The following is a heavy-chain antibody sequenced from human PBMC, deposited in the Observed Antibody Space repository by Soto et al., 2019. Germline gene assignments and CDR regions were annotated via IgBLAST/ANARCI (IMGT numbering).Heavy chain of an antibody. J-gene: IGHJ4*02. D-gene: IGHD4-4*01. CDR2: ISWNSGSI. CDR3: AKDQGEAYSNLWGY. Sequence: GGSLRLSCAASGFTFDDYAMHWVRQAPGKGLEWVSGISWNSGSIGYADSVKGRFTISRDNAKNSLYLQMNSLRAEDTALYYCAKDQGEAYSNLWGYWGQGTLVTVSS. V-gene: IGHV3-9*01. CDR1: GFTFDDYA.